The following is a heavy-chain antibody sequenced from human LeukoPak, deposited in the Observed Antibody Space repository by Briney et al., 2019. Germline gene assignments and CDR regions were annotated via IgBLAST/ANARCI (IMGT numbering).Heavy chain of an antibody. D-gene: IGHD2-15*01. V-gene: IGHV1-2*02. CDR2: INPNTGDT. Sequence: ASVKVSCKASGYIFTTYYLHWLRQAPGEGLEWMGWINPNTGDTNYAQKFQGRVTMTRDTPITTAYMELSRLRSDDTAVYYCAKDEEYCSGGSCYPRVAFDIWGQGTMVTVSS. CDR1: GYIFTTYY. J-gene: IGHJ3*02. CDR3: AKDEEYCSGGSCYPRVAFDI.